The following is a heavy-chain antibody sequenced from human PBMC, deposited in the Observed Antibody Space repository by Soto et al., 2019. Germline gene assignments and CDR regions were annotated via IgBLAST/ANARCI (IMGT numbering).Heavy chain of an antibody. V-gene: IGHV3-23*01. D-gene: IGHD2-2*01. J-gene: IGHJ3*02. CDR3: AKPPFVVPAATLGYSSGEDAFDI. Sequence: GGSLRLSCAASGFTFSSYAMSWVRQAPGKGLEWVSAISGSGGSTYYADSVKGRFTISRDNSKNTLYLQMNSLRAEDTAVYYCAKPPFVVPAATLGYSSGEDAFDIWGQGTMVTVSS. CDR2: ISGSGGST. CDR1: GFTFSSYA.